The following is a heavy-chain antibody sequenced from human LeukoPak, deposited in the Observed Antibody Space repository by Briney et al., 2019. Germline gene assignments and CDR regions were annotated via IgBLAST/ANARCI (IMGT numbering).Heavy chain of an antibody. CDR3: ARSSVNSDSSGFHRGAFDV. J-gene: IGHJ3*01. CDR1: GFTFSRYW. CDR2: IKEDGSAK. D-gene: IGHD3-22*01. V-gene: IGHV3-7*05. Sequence: GGSLRLSCTASGFTFSRYWMTWVRQAPGKGLEWVANIKEDGSAKYYVDSMKGRFTISRDNAKNSLYLQINSLRAEDTAVYYCARSSVNSDSSGFHRGAFDVWGQGTMVTVSS.